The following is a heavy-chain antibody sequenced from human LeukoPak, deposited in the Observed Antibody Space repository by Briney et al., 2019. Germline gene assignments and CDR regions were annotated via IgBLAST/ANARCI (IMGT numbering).Heavy chain of an antibody. D-gene: IGHD2-15*01. CDR1: GYTFTSYD. V-gene: IGHV1-8*01. CDR2: MNPNSGNT. Sequence: ASVKVSCKASGYTFTSYDINWARQATGQGLEWMGWMNPNSGNTGYAQKFQGRVTMTRNSSITTAYMELSGLRSEDTAVYYCARRHGRCSDGSCYYPDYWGQGTLVTVSS. J-gene: IGHJ4*02. CDR3: ARRHGRCSDGSCYYPDY.